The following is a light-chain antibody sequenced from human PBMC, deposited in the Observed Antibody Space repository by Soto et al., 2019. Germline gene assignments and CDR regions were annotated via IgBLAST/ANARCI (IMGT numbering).Light chain of an antibody. CDR2: GAS. CDR1: QSVSSSF. J-gene: IGKJ2*01. Sequence: EIVLTQSPGTLSLSPGERATLSCRASQSVSSSFFAWFQKKPGQAPRLLIFGASSRATGIPDRFIGRGSGTDFTLTISRLEPEDFAVYYCHQSGSSPRTFGQGTKLEIK. CDR3: HQSGSSPRT. V-gene: IGKV3-20*01.